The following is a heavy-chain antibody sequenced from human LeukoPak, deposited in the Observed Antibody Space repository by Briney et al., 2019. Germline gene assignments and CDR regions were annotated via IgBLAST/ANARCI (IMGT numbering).Heavy chain of an antibody. J-gene: IGHJ5*02. CDR1: GGSISSSSYS. V-gene: IGHV4-39*07. CDR3: ARDNRGYSYGTGDWFDP. CDR2: LHTSGST. D-gene: IGHD5-18*01. Sequence: SETLSLTCTVSGGSISSSSYSWVWIRQPPGKGLEWIGSLHTSGSTYYNPSLKSRVTISVDTSKNQFSLKLSSVTAADTAVYYCARDNRGYSYGTGDWFDPWGQGTLVTVSS.